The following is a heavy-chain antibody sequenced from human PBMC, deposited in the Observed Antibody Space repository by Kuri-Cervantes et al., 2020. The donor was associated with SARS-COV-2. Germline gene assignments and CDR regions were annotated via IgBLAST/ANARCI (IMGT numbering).Heavy chain of an antibody. CDR2: TNTDGSST. CDR1: GFTFSNYW. D-gene: IGHD1-26*01. CDR3: AKEIRATTRFDAFDI. V-gene: IGHV3-74*01. Sequence: GESLKISCAASGFTFSNYWMHWVRQAPGKGLVWVSRTNTDGSSTSYADSVKGRFTISRDNAKNTLYLQMNSLRAEDTAVYYCAKEIRATTRFDAFDIWGQGTMATVSS. J-gene: IGHJ3*02.